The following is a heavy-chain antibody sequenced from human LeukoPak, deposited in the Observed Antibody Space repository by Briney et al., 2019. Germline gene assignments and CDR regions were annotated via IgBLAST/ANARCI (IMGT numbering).Heavy chain of an antibody. D-gene: IGHD4-17*01. CDR2: IYYSGST. V-gene: IGHV4-59*01. CDR3: ARLYGDYEDPSDY. Sequence: PSETLSLTCTVSGGSIGSDYWSWIRPPPGKGMGWVGYIYYSGSTNYNTSLKSRVTISVDTSKNQFSLKLSSVTAADTAVHYCARLYGDYEDPSDYWGQGTLVTVSS. J-gene: IGHJ4*02. CDR1: GGSIGSDY.